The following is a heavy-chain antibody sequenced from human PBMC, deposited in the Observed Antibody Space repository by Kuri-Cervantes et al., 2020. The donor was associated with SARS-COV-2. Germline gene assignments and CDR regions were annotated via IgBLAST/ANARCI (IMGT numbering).Heavy chain of an antibody. V-gene: IGHV4-39*01. CDR1: GGSISSSLYY. CDR2: IYYSGST. D-gene: IGHD2-15*01. CDR3: VRVDCSAGTCYRRSFDY. J-gene: IGHJ4*02. Sequence: SETLSLTCPVSGGSISSSLYYWGWVRQPPGQGLEWIGSIYYSGSTYYNPPLNSRVTISVDTSKNQFSLKLTSVTAADTAVYYCVRVDCSAGTCYRRSFDYWGRGTLVTVSS.